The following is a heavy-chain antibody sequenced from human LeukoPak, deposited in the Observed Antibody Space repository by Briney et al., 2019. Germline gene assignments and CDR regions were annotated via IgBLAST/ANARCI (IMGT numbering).Heavy chain of an antibody. V-gene: IGHV1-2*02. CDR1: GYTFTSYD. D-gene: IGHD6-13*01. CDR2: INPNSGGT. J-gene: IGHJ4*02. Sequence: ASVKVSCKASGYTFTSYDINWVRQATGQGLEWMGWINPNSGGTNYAQKFQGRVTMTRDTSISTAYMELSRLRSDDTAVYYCAGFTTSIAAAGYDNWGQGTLVTVSS. CDR3: AGFTTSIAAAGYDN.